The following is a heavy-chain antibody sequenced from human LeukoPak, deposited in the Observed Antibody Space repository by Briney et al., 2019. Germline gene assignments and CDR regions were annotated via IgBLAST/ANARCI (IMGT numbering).Heavy chain of an antibody. CDR1: GFTFSNAW. CDR3: TTDPKEYYYYYGMDA. J-gene: IGHJ6*02. CDR2: IKSKTDGGTT. V-gene: IGHV3-15*01. Sequence: GGSLRLSCAASGFTFSNAWMSWVRQAPGKGLEWVGRIKSKTDGGTTDYAAPVKGRFTISRDDSKNTLYLQMNSLKTEDTAVYYCTTDPKEYYYYYGMDAWGQGTTVTVSS.